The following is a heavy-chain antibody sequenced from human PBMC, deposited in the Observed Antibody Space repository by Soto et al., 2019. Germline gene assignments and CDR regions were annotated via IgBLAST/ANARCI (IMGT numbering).Heavy chain of an antibody. J-gene: IGHJ4*02. CDR2: VRSNGSST. Sequence: EVQLLESGGDLVQPGGSLRLSCAASGFTFSNYDMSWVRQAPGKGLEWVASVRSNGSSTYYADSVKGRFTISRDNSKKNPYPQTRRLGEDATAVSHCARRDSGRGRHCEFGARAFTYWGQGTLVTVTS. CDR1: GFTFSNYD. D-gene: IGHD3-10*01. V-gene: IGHV3-23*01. CDR3: ARRDSGRGRHCEFGARAFTY.